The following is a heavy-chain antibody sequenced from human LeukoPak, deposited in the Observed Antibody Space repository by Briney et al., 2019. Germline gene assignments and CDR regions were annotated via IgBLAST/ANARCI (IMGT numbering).Heavy chain of an antibody. V-gene: IGHV3-23*01. CDR1: GFTFSSYW. J-gene: IGHJ4*02. CDR2: ISGSGGST. D-gene: IGHD2-8*01. Sequence: GGSLRLSCAASGFTFSSYWMHWVRQAPGKGLEWVSAISGSGGSTYYADSVKGRFTISRDNSKNTLYLQMNSLRAEDTAVYYCAKGLVYAIKTGGFDYWGQGTLVTVSS. CDR3: AKGLVYAIKTGGFDY.